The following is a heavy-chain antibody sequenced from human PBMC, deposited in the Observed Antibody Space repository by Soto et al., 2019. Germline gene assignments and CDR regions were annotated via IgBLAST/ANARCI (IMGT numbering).Heavy chain of an antibody. CDR1: GFTFSSYA. CDR2: ISYDETNK. CDR3: ARDRLWFGEAEY. Sequence: QVHLVESGGGVVQPGRSLRLSCAASGFTFSSYAMHWVRQAPGKGLERVAVISYDETNKYYADSVKGRFTISRDNAKNTLYLQMNSLRPEDTAVYYCARDRLWFGEAEYWGQGTLVTVSS. J-gene: IGHJ4*02. V-gene: IGHV3-30-3*01. D-gene: IGHD3-10*01.